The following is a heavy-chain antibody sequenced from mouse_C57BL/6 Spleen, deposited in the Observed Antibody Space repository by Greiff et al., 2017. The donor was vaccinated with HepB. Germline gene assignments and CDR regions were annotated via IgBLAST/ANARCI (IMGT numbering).Heavy chain of an antibody. D-gene: IGHD2-4*01. CDR1: GYTFTDYN. Sequence: EVQLQQSGPELVKPGASVKIPCKASGYTFTDYNMDWVKQSHGKSLEWIGDINPNNGGTIYNQKFKGKATLTVDKSSSTAYMELRSLTSEDTAVYYCARRHPGQGVYYDYDGAWFAYWGQGTLVTVSA. V-gene: IGHV1-18*01. CDR2: INPNNGGT. CDR3: ARRHPGQGVYYDYDGAWFAY. J-gene: IGHJ3*01.